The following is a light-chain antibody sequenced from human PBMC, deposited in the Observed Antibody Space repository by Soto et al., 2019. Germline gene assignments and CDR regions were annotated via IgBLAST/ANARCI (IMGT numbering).Light chain of an antibody. Sequence: DIQMTQSPSTLSASVGDRVTITCRASQSIGTWLAWYQQKPGKAPNLLIYKASSLESGVPSRFSGGESGREFTLSISSLQPDDFATYYCQQYKSDSRTFGQGTKVEIK. CDR3: QQYKSDSRT. CDR2: KAS. J-gene: IGKJ1*01. V-gene: IGKV1-5*03. CDR1: QSIGTW.